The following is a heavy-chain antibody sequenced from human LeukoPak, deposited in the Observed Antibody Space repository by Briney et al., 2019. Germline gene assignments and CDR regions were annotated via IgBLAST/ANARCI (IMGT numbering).Heavy chain of an antibody. CDR2: IYYSGST. V-gene: IGHV4-59*12. J-gene: IGHJ6*03. CDR1: GGSISSYY. CDR3: ARDRGYTDV. Sequence: SETLSLTCTVSGGSISSYYWSWIRQPPGKGLEWIGYIYYSGSTYYNPSLKSRVSISVDTSKNQFSLKLSSVTAADTAVYYCARDRGYTDVWGKGTTVTVSS.